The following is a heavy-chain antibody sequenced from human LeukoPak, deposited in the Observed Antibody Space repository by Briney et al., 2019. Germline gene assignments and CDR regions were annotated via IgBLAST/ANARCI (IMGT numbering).Heavy chain of an antibody. CDR1: GYTLTELS. CDR2: FDPEDGET. J-gene: IGHJ6*02. D-gene: IGHD2-15*01. V-gene: IGHV1-24*01. CDR3: ATDGLPNTLGDYYYGMDV. Sequence: ASLKVSCKVSGYTLTELSMHWVRQAPGKGLEWMGGFDPEDGETIYAQKFQGRVTMTEDTSTDTAYMELSSLRSEDTAVYYCATDGLPNTLGDYYYGMDVWGQGTTVTVSS.